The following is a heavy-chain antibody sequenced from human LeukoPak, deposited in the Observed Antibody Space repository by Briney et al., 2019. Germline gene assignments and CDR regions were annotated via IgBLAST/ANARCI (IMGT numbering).Heavy chain of an antibody. V-gene: IGHV4-30-4*08. CDR1: GGSTSSGHYY. Sequence: SQTLSLTXTVSGGSTSSGHYYWTGIRQTPGKDLEWIAYIYYSGHTYYNPSLKGRITFSLDTSKNQFSLKLSSATAADTAVYYCAAPYSSWPLSRIDYWGRGTLVTVSS. J-gene: IGHJ4*02. CDR2: IYYSGHT. D-gene: IGHD6-13*01. CDR3: AAPYSSWPLSRIDY.